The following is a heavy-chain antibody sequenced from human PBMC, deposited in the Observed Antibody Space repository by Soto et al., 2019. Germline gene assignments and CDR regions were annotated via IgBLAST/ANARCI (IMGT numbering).Heavy chain of an antibody. V-gene: IGHV3-23*01. CDR3: ANIVGAPSDAFDI. D-gene: IGHD1-26*01. Sequence: GGSLRLSCAASGFTFSSYAMSWVRQAPGKGLEWVSAISGSGGSTYYADSVKGRFTISRDNSKNTLYLQMNSLRAEDTAVYYCANIVGAPSDAFDIWGQGTMVTVSS. J-gene: IGHJ3*02. CDR2: ISGSGGST. CDR1: GFTFSSYA.